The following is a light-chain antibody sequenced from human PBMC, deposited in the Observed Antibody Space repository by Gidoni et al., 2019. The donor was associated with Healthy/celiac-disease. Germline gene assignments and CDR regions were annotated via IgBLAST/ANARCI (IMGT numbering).Light chain of an antibody. Sequence: EIVLTQSPATLSVSPGERATRSCRASQSVSSYLAGYQQKPGQAHRLLIYDASHRATGIPARFSGSGSGTDFTLTISSLEPEDFAVYYCQQRSNWPPPFGQGTRLEIK. CDR1: QSVSSY. J-gene: IGKJ5*01. CDR2: DAS. CDR3: QQRSNWPPP. V-gene: IGKV3-11*01.